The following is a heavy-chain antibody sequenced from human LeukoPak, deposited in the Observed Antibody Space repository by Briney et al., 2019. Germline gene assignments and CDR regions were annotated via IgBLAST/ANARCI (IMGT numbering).Heavy chain of an antibody. V-gene: IGHV3-20*04. CDR3: ARDRRLFITGSFDS. CDR2: INWNGDST. J-gene: IGHJ4*02. Sequence: GGSLRLSCAASGFSFDDYGLTWGRQAPGKGLEWVSGINWNGDSTDYADSVKGRFTISRDNAKNSLYLQMNGLRGEDTALYYCARDRRLFITGSFDSWGWGGLVTVSS. CDR1: GFSFDDYG. D-gene: IGHD3-9*01.